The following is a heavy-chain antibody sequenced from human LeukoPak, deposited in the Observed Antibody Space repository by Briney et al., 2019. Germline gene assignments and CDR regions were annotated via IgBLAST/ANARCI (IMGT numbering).Heavy chain of an antibody. CDR3: ARVGPLATRSAGHYYFDL. D-gene: IGHD3-10*01. CDR2: VYSGGST. CDR1: GFTVSSNY. V-gene: IGHV3-53*01. J-gene: IGHJ2*01. Sequence: GGSLRLSCAASGFTVSSNYMSWVRQAPGKGLEWVSVVYSGGSTYYADSVKGRFTISRHNAKNTLSLLMNILRAEDTAVYYCARVGPLATRSAGHYYFDLWGRGTLVTVSS.